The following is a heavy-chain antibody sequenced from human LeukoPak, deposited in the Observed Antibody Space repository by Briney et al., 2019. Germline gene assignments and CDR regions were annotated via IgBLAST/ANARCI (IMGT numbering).Heavy chain of an antibody. V-gene: IGHV1-18*01. CDR3: ARAPYGPYYFDY. Sequence: GASVKVSCKASGGTFSSYAISWVRQAPGQGLEWMGWISAYNGNTNYAQKLQGRVTMTTDTSTSTAYMELRSLRSDDTAVYYCARAPYGPYYFDYWGQGTLVTVSS. D-gene: IGHD4-17*01. CDR2: ISAYNGNT. CDR1: GGTFSSYA. J-gene: IGHJ4*02.